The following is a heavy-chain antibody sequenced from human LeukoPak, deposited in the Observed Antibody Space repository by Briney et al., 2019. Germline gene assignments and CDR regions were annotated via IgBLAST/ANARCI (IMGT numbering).Heavy chain of an antibody. Sequence: PGGSLRLSCAASGFTFSSYSMNWVRQAPGKGLEWVSSISSSSSYIYYADSVKGRFTISRDNAKNSLYLQMNSLRAEDTAVYFCTRGGYSSGWYGDLTDYWGQGTLVTVSS. CDR3: TRGGYSSGWYGDLTDY. CDR1: GFTFSSYS. D-gene: IGHD6-19*01. V-gene: IGHV3-21*01. CDR2: ISSSSSYI. J-gene: IGHJ4*02.